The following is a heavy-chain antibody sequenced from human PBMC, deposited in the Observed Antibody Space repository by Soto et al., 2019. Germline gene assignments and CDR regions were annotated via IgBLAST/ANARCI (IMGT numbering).Heavy chain of an antibody. J-gene: IGHJ4*02. CDR2: IYSGGST. Sequence: EVQLVESGGGLVQPGGSLRLSCAASGFTVSSNYMSWVRQAPGKGLEWVSVIYSGGSTYYADSVKGRFTISRDNSKNTLYLQMNSLSAEDTAVSYCARGEGGKADDYWGQGTLVTVSS. CDR3: ARGEGGKADDY. V-gene: IGHV3-66*01. D-gene: IGHD3-16*01. CDR1: GFTVSSNY.